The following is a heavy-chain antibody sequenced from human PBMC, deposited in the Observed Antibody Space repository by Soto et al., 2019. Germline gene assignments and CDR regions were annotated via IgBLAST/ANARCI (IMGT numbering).Heavy chain of an antibody. D-gene: IGHD4-17*01. CDR3: AKDSTVTTSLYAYYYGLDV. J-gene: IGHJ6*02. CDR1: GFTFSNYA. Sequence: EVQLLESGGGLGQPGGSLRLSCTASGFTFSNYAMSWVRQAPDKGLEWVSAISGRGGSTYYADSVKGRFTISRDNSKNMLFLQMNSLRAEDTALYYCAKDSTVTTSLYAYYYGLDVWGQGTTVTVSS. V-gene: IGHV3-23*01. CDR2: ISGRGGST.